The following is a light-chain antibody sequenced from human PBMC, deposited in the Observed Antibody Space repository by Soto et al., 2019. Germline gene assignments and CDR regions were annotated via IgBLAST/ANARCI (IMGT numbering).Light chain of an antibody. V-gene: IGKV3-20*01. J-gene: IGKJ1*01. Sequence: EIVLTQSPATLSLSPGERATLSCRASQSVSSNLAWYRQKPGQAPRLLIYGASSRATGIPDMFSGSGPGTDFTLTISRLEHEDFAVDYCQQYGSSPWTFGQGTKVDIK. CDR3: QQYGSSPWT. CDR1: QSVSSN. CDR2: GAS.